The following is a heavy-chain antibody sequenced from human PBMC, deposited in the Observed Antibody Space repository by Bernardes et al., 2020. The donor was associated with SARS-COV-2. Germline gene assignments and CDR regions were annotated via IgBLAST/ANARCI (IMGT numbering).Heavy chain of an antibody. V-gene: IGHV4-31*03. D-gene: IGHD3-22*01. CDR1: GGAIRSDGYY. J-gene: IGHJ2*01. Sequence: SETLSLTCSVSGGAIRSDGYYWSWIRQQTGKGLEWIGYIYKSGTTYYNPSLKSRLIISVDTSRNQFSLKLRSVTAADTAVYYCASTPVTMILVVITYYYFELWGRDTLVTVSS. CDR2: IYKSGTT. CDR3: ASTPVTMILVVITYYYFEL.